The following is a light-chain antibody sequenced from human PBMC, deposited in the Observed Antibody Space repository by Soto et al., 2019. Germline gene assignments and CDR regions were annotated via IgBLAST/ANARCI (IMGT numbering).Light chain of an antibody. CDR1: QSVSSSS. CDR2: DAS. J-gene: IGKJ1*01. Sequence: EIVLTQSPGTLSLSPGERATLSCRASQSVSSSSLAWYQQKRGQAPRLLIHDASSRATGIPDRFSGSGSGTAFTLPIGRLEPEDFAVYYCQQYGGSPRTFGQGTKVEVK. V-gene: IGKV3-20*01. CDR3: QQYGGSPRT.